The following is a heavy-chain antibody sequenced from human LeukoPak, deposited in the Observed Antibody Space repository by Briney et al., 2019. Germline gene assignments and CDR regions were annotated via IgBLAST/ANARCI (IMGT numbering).Heavy chain of an antibody. V-gene: IGHV4-59*01. CDR3: ARGPRGYCSSTSCRSTEYYYYMDV. CDR2: IYYSGST. Sequence: SETLSLTCTVSGGSISSYYWSWIRQLPGKGLEWIGYIYYSGSTNYNPSLKSRVTISVDTSKNQFSLKLSSVTAADTAVYYCARGPRGYCSSTSCRSTEYYYYMDVWGKGTTVTVSS. D-gene: IGHD2-2*01. J-gene: IGHJ6*03. CDR1: GGSISSYY.